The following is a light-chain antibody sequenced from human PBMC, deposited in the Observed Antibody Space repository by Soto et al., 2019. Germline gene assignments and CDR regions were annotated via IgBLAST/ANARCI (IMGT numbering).Light chain of an antibody. CDR1: QSIRNW. CDR2: KAS. V-gene: IGKV1-5*03. J-gene: IGKJ1*01. Sequence: DIQMTQSPSTLSASVGDRVTITCRASQSIRNWLAWYQQKPGQAPKLLIYKASTLQSGVPSRFSGSGSGTEFTLAISSLQPDDSATYYCQQYNDIWTFGQGTKVEIK. CDR3: QQYNDIWT.